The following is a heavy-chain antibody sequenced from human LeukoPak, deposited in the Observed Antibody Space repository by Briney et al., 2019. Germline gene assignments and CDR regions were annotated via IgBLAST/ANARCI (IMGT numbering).Heavy chain of an antibody. D-gene: IGHD6-19*01. CDR3: ARAEQWLAWGYFDY. CDR2: IIPIFGTA. J-gene: IGHJ4*02. Sequence: SVKVSCKASGGTFSSYAISWVRQAPGQGLKWMEGIIPIFGTANYAQKFQGRVTITADKSTSTAYMELSSLRSEDTAVYYCARAEQWLAWGYFDYWGQGTLVTVSS. V-gene: IGHV1-69*06. CDR1: GGTFSSYA.